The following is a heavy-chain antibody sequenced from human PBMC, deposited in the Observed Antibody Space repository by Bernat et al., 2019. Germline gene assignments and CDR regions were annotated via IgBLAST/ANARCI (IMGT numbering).Heavy chain of an antibody. D-gene: IGHD6-13*01. Sequence: QVQLQESGPGLVKPSETLSLTCTVSGGSISSYYWSWIRQPPGKGLEWIGYIYYSGSTNYNPSLKSRVTISVDTSKNQFSLKLSSVTAADTAVYYCARLARYSSSWYYFDYWGQGTLVTVSS. V-gene: IGHV4-59*08. CDR1: GGSISSYY. CDR3: ARLARYSSSWYYFDY. CDR2: IYYSGST. J-gene: IGHJ4*02.